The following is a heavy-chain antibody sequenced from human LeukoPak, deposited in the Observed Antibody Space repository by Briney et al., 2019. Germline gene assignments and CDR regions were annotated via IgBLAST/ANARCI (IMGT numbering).Heavy chain of an antibody. D-gene: IGHD3-9*01. CDR2: ISGRGGRT. CDR1: GFTFNSYS. V-gene: IGHV3-23*01. Sequence: GGSLRLSCAASGFTFNSYSMNWVRQAPGKGLEWVSAISGRGGRTYYADSVKGRFTISRDNSENTLYLQMNRLRADDTAIYYCAKSTWFDYFDYWGQGTLVTVSS. CDR3: AKSTWFDYFDY. J-gene: IGHJ4*02.